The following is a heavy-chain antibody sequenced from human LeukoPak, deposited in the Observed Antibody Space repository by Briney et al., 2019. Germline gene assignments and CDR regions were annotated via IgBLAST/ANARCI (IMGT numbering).Heavy chain of an antibody. V-gene: IGHV4-34*01. CDR3: ARAGKVRGVIRTNYYMDV. CDR2: INHSGST. CDR1: GGSLSGYY. D-gene: IGHD3-10*01. J-gene: IGHJ6*03. Sequence: SETLSLTCAVYGGSLSGYYWSWIRQPPGKGLEWIGEINHSGSTNYNPSLKSRVTISVDTSKNQFSLKLSSVTAADTAVYYCARAGKVRGVIRTNYYMDVWGKGTTVTVSS.